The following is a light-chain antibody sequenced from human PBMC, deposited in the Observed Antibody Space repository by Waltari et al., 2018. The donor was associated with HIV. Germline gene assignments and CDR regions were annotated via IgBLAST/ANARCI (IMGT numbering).Light chain of an antibody. Sequence: IQMTQSPSSLSASLGDSVTITCQASQDNSNYLNWYQQKPGKAPKLLIYDASKLETGVPSRFSGGGSGTDFTFTISSLQPEDIATYYCQQYDNLPYTFGQGTKLEIK. J-gene: IGKJ2*01. CDR2: DAS. CDR3: QQYDNLPYT. V-gene: IGKV1-33*01. CDR1: QDNSNY.